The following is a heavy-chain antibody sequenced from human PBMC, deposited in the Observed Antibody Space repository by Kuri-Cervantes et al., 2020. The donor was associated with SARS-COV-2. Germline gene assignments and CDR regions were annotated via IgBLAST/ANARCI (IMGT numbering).Heavy chain of an antibody. CDR3: ARTRWSYFADAFDL. CDR1: GFTFSSYS. CDR2: ISSTSSYI. V-gene: IGHV3-21*01. J-gene: IGHJ3*01. Sequence: GGSLRLSFAASGFTFSSYSMNWVRQAPGKGLEWVSSISSTSSYIYYADSVKGRFTISRDNSKNSLYLQMNSLRAEDTAVYYCARTRWSYFADAFDLWGQGTMVTVSS. D-gene: IGHD3-10*01.